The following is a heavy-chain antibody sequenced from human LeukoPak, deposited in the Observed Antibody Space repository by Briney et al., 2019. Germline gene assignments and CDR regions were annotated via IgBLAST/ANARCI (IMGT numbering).Heavy chain of an antibody. CDR2: ISGGGDST. J-gene: IGHJ4*02. CDR1: GFTFSSYT. CDR3: AKDVGSSWSYYFDY. V-gene: IGHV3-23*01. D-gene: IGHD6-13*01. Sequence: GGSLRLSCAASGFTFSSYTMSWVRQAPGKGLECVSGISGGGDSTYYADSVKGRFTISRDNSRNTLYLLMNSLRAEDTAVYYCAKDVGSSWSYYFDYWGQGTLVTVSS.